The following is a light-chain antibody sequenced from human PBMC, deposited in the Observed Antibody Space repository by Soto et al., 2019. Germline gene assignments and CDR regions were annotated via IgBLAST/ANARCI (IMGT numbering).Light chain of an antibody. CDR3: QQYGSSPWT. CDR2: GAS. CDR1: QSVSSSY. Sequence: EIVLTQSPGTLSLSPGERATLSCRASQSVSSSYLAWYQQKPGQAPRLLIYGASSRATGIADRFSGSGSGRDFTLTISRREPEDFAVYYCQQYGSSPWTFGQGTKVEIK. V-gene: IGKV3-20*01. J-gene: IGKJ1*01.